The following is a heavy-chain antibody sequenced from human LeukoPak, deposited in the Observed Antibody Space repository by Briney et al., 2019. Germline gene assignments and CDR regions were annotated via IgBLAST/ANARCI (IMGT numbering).Heavy chain of an antibody. V-gene: IGHV4-39*01. CDR3: ARHNTWSSPDY. CDR2: LYYSGST. CDR1: GGSISTTNYY. D-gene: IGHD2-8*02. Sequence: SETLSLTCTVSGGSISTTNYYWGWIRQPPGKGLEWIGSLYYSGSTYYNPSLKSRVTISIDTSKNQFSQKLSSVTAADTAVYYCARHNTWSSPDYWGQGTLVTVSS. J-gene: IGHJ4*02.